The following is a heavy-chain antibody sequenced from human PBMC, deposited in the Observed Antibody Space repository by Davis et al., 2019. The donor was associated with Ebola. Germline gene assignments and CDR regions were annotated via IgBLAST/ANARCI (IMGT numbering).Heavy chain of an antibody. CDR3: AKDGERSSGWLIVYFDY. CDR2: ISSSSTYR. J-gene: IGHJ4*02. CDR1: GFSFSSNS. D-gene: IGHD6-19*01. V-gene: IGHV3-21*01. Sequence: GESLKISCAASGFSFSSNSMIWVRQGPGTGLEWVSSISSSSTYRYYADSLKGRFTISRDNAKNSLYLQMNSLRAEDTAVYYCAKDGERSSGWLIVYFDYWGQGTLVTVSS.